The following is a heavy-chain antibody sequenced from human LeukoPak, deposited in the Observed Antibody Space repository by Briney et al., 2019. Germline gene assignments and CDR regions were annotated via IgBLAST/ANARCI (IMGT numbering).Heavy chain of an antibody. CDR1: GGSINSYV. Sequence: PSETLSLTCTVSGGSINSYVWSWIRQPPGKGLEWIGYIYSGGSTTYNPSLKSRITISVDTSKNQFSLKLNSLTAADTAVYYCAXXXXXXXXXDXWGQXALVTVSS. J-gene: IGHJ4*02. V-gene: IGHV4-59*01. CDR2: IYSGGST. CDR3: AXXXXXXXXXDX.